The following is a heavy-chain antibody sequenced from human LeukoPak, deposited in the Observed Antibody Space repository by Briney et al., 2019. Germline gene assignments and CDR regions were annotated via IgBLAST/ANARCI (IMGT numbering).Heavy chain of an antibody. V-gene: IGHV3-7*01. D-gene: IGHD3-22*01. Sequence: GGSLRLSCAASGFTFSSYWMSWVRQAPGKGLEWVANIKQDRSEKYYVDSVKGRFTISRDNAKNSLYLQMNSLRAEDTAVYYCARDPPYYYDSSGYYFAPPPPDWGQGTLVTVSS. CDR2: IKQDRSEK. CDR3: ARDPPYYYDSSGYYFAPPPPD. J-gene: IGHJ4*02. CDR1: GFTFSSYW.